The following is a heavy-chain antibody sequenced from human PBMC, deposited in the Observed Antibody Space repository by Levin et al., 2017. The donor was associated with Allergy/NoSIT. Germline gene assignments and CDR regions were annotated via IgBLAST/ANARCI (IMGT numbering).Heavy chain of an antibody. CDR3: AREVLLWFGERENWFDP. CDR1: GGSVSSGSYY. Sequence: SQTLSLTCTVSGGSVSSGSYYWSWIRQPPGKGLEWIGYIYYSGSTNYNPSLKSRVTISVDTSKNQFSLKLSSVTAADTAVYYCAREVLLWFGERENWFDPWGQGTLVTVSS. V-gene: IGHV4-61*01. D-gene: IGHD3-10*01. J-gene: IGHJ5*02. CDR2: IYYSGST.